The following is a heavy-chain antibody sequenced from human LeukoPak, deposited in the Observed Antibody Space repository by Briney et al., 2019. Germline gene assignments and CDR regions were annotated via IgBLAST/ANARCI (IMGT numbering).Heavy chain of an antibody. J-gene: IGHJ4*02. CDR1: GFTVSSNY. CDR3: AKSTSFYLDS. Sequence: PGGSLRLSCAASGFTVSSNYMTWVRQAPGKGLECVSVISGSGDATNYADSVKGRFTISRDNSKSTLYVQMNSLRAEDTAVYYCAKSTSFYLDSWGQGTLVTVSS. V-gene: IGHV3-23*01. CDR2: ISGSGDAT.